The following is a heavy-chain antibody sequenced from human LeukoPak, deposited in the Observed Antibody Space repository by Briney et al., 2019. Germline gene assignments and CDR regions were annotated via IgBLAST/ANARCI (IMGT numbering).Heavy chain of an antibody. CDR3: AKGIRGELSFFDY. D-gene: IGHD3-16*02. CDR1: GFNFSNSG. Sequence: GGSLRLSCAASGFNFSNSGMNWVRQAPGKGLEWVSSISSSSSHIYYADSVKGRFTISRDNAKNSLYLQMNSLRAEDTALYYCAKGIRGELSFFDYWGQGTLVTVSS. V-gene: IGHV3-21*04. J-gene: IGHJ4*02. CDR2: ISSSSSHI.